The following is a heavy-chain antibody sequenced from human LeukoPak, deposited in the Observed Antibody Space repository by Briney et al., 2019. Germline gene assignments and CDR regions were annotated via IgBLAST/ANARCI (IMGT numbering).Heavy chain of an antibody. CDR2: ISGSGGST. J-gene: IGHJ3*01. CDR1: GFTFSSYA. V-gene: IGHV3-23*01. D-gene: IGHD4-23*01. Sequence: GGSLRLSCAASGFTFSSYAMSWVRQAPGKGLEWVSAISGSGGSTYYADSVKGRFTISRDNSKNTLYLQMNTLTTEDTAVYYCAKRRLEDSGTYGGGFDFWGQGTMVTV. CDR3: AKRRLEDSGTYGGGFDF.